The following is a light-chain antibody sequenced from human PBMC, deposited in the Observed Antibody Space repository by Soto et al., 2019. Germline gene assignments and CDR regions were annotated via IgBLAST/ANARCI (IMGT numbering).Light chain of an antibody. CDR2: EVN. V-gene: IGLV2-23*02. Sequence: QSVLTQPASVSGSPGQSITISCTGTSSNVGSYKLVSWYQQHPGKAPKLMIFEVNKRPSGVSNRFSGSKSGNTASLTISGVKVEDEADYYCCSSVGSPTYVFGSGTKVTVL. CDR1: SSNVGSYKL. J-gene: IGLJ1*01. CDR3: CSSVGSPTYV.